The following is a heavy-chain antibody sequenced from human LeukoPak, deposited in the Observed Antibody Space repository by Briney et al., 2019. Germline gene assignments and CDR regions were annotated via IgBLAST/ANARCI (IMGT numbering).Heavy chain of an antibody. J-gene: IGHJ3*02. CDR1: GGFINSYY. V-gene: IGHV4-59*08. CDR3: ARRNADDAFDI. CDR2: IYYSGGT. Sequence: SETLSLTCTVSGGFINSYYWGWIRQPPREGLEWIGYIYYSGGTIYSPSLTSRVTISVDRTKNQFSLKLSSVTAADTAVYYCARRNADDAFDIWGQGTMVTVSS.